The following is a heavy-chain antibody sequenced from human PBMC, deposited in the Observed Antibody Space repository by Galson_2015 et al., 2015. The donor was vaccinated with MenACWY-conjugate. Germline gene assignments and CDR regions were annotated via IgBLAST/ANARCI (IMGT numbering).Heavy chain of an antibody. CDR1: GLTFRSYG. V-gene: IGHV3-48*02. J-gene: IGHJ1*01. Sequence: SLRLSCAASGLTFRSYGMQWVRQAPGKGLEWVSYISSSSSTIYYADSVKGRFTISRDNAKNSLYLQMNSLRDEDTAVYYCARVSSGYYVNFQRWGQGTLVTVSS. CDR3: ARVSSGYYVNFQR. CDR2: ISSSSSTI. D-gene: IGHD3-22*01.